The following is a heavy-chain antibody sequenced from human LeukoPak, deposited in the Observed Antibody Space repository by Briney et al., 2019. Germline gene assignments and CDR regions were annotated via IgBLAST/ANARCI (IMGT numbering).Heavy chain of an antibody. CDR2: IYTSGST. D-gene: IGHD3-3*01. Sequence: SETLSLTCTVSGGSISSGSYYWSWIRQPAGKGLEWIGRIYTSGSTNYNPSLKSRVTISVDTSKNQFSLKLSSVTAADTAVYYRARTYYDFWSGYPPTDYWGQGTLVTVSS. V-gene: IGHV4-61*02. J-gene: IGHJ4*02. CDR1: GGSISSGSYY. CDR3: ARTYYDFWSGYPPTDY.